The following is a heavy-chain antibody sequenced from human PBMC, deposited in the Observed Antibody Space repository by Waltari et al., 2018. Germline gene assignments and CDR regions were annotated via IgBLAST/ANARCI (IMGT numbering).Heavy chain of an antibody. V-gene: IGHV3-49*04. CDR2: IRSKAYGGTT. J-gene: IGHJ4*02. CDR1: GFTFGDYA. Sequence: EVQLVESGGGLVQPGRSLRLSCTASGFTFGDYAMSWVRQAPGKGLEWVGFIRSKAYGGTTEYAASVKGRFTISRDDSKSIAYLQMNSLKTEDTAVYYCTLKNSSGWYLYFDYWGQGTLVTVSS. D-gene: IGHD6-19*01. CDR3: TLKNSSGWYLYFDY.